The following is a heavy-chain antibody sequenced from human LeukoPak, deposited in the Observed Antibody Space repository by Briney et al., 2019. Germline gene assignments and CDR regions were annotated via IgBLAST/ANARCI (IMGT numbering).Heavy chain of an antibody. CDR1: GYTFTSYD. V-gene: IGHV1-69*04. CDR2: IIPILGIA. CDR3: ARDAAAADLSRNWFDP. D-gene: IGHD6-13*01. Sequence: GASVKVSCKASGYTFTSYDINWVRQAPGQGLEWMGRIIPILGIANYAQKFQGRVTITADKSTSTAYMELSSLRSEDTAVYYCARDAAAADLSRNWFDPWGQGTLVTVSS. J-gene: IGHJ5*02.